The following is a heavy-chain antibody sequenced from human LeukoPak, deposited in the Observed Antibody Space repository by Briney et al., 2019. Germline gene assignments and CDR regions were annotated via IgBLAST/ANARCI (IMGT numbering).Heavy chain of an antibody. V-gene: IGHV4-59*08. Sequence: KTSETLSLTCTVSGGSISSYYWSWIRQPPGKGLEWIGYIYYSGSTNYNPSLKSRVTISVDTSKNQFSLKLSSVTAADTAVYYCARLGGSWVVAATHYNWFEPWGQGTLVTVSS. CDR2: IYYSGST. CDR1: GGSISSYY. J-gene: IGHJ5*02. D-gene: IGHD2-15*01. CDR3: ARLGGSWVVAATHYNWFEP.